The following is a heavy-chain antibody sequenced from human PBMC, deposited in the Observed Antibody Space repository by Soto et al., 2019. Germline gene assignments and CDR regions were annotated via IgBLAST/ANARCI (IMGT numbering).Heavy chain of an antibody. Sequence: SVKVSCKASGGTFSSYSISWVRQAPGQGLEWMGGIIPIFGTANYAQKFQGRVTITADESTSTAYMELSSLRSEDTAVYYCARDPWNWNPTDYYYGMDVWGQGTTVTVSS. D-gene: IGHD1-1*01. V-gene: IGHV1-69*13. CDR2: IIPIFGTA. CDR1: GGTFSSYS. J-gene: IGHJ6*02. CDR3: ARDPWNWNPTDYYYGMDV.